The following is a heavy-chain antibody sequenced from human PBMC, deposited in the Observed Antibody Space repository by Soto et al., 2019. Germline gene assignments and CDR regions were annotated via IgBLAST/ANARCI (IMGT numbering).Heavy chain of an antibody. J-gene: IGHJ4*02. CDR1: GGTFSSYT. D-gene: IGHD4-17*01. Sequence: QVQLVQSGAEVKKPGSSVKVSCKASGGTFSSYTISWVRQAPGQGLEWMGRIIPILGIANYAQKFQGRVTITGDKSTSTAYMELSSLRSEDTAVYYCAGTSQKSDVGYGDYYFDYWGQGTLVTVSS. V-gene: IGHV1-69*02. CDR3: AGTSQKSDVGYGDYYFDY. CDR2: IIPILGIA.